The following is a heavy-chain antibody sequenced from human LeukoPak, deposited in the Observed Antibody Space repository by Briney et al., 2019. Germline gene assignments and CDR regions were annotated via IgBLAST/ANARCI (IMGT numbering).Heavy chain of an antibody. CDR3: AKRLYSSGWSAFDI. V-gene: IGHV3-23*01. D-gene: IGHD6-19*01. Sequence: PGGSLRLSCAASGFTFSDYPMTWVRQAPGKGLEWVSAILSPGDKHYADSVKGRLTISRDNSKNTLYLQMDSLRAEDTAVYYCAKRLYSSGWSAFDIWGQGTMVTVSS. CDR2: ILSPGDK. CDR1: GFTFSDYP. J-gene: IGHJ3*02.